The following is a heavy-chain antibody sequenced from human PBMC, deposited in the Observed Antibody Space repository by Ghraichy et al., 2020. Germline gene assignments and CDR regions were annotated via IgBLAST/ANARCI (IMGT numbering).Heavy chain of an antibody. CDR2: INQDGSDD. D-gene: IGHD6-25*01. V-gene: IGHV3-7*01. CDR1: GFSFSSYW. Sequence: GGSLRLSCAASGFSFSSYWMTWVRQAPGKGLEWVANINQDGSDDFCVNSLKGRFPISRDNGKDSLYLQINSRGVEATAGYYCARGAGITDALGVWGHGTRVSVSS. CDR3: ARGAGITDALGV. J-gene: IGHJ3*01.